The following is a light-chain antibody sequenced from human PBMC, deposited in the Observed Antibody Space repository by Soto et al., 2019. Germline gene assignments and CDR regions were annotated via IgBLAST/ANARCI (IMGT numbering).Light chain of an antibody. CDR3: QQYESYSAWT. CDR2: DAS. V-gene: IGKV1-5*01. CDR1: QSISKW. Sequence: DIQMTQSPSTLSASVGDRVTITCRASQSISKWLAWHQHKPGKAPKLLIYDASTLSSGVPSRFRGSGSGTEFTLTISGLQPDDFATYYCQQYESYSAWTFGEGTKVDI. J-gene: IGKJ1*01.